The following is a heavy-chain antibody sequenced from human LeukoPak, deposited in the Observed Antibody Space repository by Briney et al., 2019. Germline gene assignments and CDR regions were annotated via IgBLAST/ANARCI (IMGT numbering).Heavy chain of an antibody. CDR2: IKEDESEK. D-gene: IGHD5/OR15-5a*01. J-gene: IGHJ3*02. CDR3: AGGVYAFDI. V-gene: IGHV3-7*01. Sequence: GGSLRLSCAASGFTFSSYWMSWVRQAPGKGLELVANIKEDESEKYYVDAVKGRFTISRDNAKNSVFLQMNSLRVEDTAVYYCAGGVYAFDIWGQGTMVTVSS. CDR1: GFTFSSYW.